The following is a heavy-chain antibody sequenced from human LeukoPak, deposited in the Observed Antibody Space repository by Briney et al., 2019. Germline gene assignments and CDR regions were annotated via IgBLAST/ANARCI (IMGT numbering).Heavy chain of an antibody. Sequence: GGSLRLSCTASGFTFTSYGMHWVRQAPGKGLEGVAFIRSDGSNKYYADSVKGRFTISRDNSKNTLYLQMNSLRTEDTAVYYCAKDDSQMVRGGYNWFDLWGQGTLVTVSS. CDR2: IRSDGSNK. CDR3: AKDDSQMVRGGYNWFDL. D-gene: IGHD3-10*01. V-gene: IGHV3-30*02. J-gene: IGHJ5*02. CDR1: GFTFTSYG.